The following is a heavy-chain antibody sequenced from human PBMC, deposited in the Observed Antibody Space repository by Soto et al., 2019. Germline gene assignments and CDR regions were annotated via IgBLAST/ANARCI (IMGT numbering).Heavy chain of an antibody. CDR3: AKDEFSGWYGYYSYGMDV. Sequence: GGSLRLSCAASGFTFSSYAMSGVRQAPGKGLEWVSAISGSGGSTYYADSVKGRFTISRDNSKNTLYLQMNSLRAEDTAVYYCAKDEFSGWYGYYSYGMDVWGQGTTVTVSS. V-gene: IGHV3-23*01. J-gene: IGHJ6*02. D-gene: IGHD6-19*01. CDR2: ISGSGGST. CDR1: GFTFSSYA.